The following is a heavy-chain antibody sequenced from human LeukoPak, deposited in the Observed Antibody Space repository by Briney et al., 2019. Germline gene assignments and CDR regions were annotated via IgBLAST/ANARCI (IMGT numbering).Heavy chain of an antibody. D-gene: IGHD3-10*01. CDR3: ARVNTMVRGVDY. J-gene: IGHJ4*02. Sequence: SETLSLTCTVSGGSISSYYWSWIRQPPGKGLEWIGYIYYSGSTNYNPSLKSRVTISIDTSKNQFSLKLSSVTAADTAVYYCARVNTMVRGVDYWGQGTLVTVSS. CDR2: IYYSGST. V-gene: IGHV4-59*12. CDR1: GGSISSYY.